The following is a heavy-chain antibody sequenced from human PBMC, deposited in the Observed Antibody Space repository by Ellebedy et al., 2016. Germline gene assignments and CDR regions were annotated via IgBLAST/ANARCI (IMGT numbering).Heavy chain of an antibody. J-gene: IGHJ4*02. CDR3: ARDQTVGGPTVIDN. V-gene: IGHV3-23*01. D-gene: IGHD4-17*01. CDR2: ISGAGYTT. Sequence: GESLKISCATSGFSFSNYFMTWIRRAPGKGLEWVATISGAGYTTFFADSVKGRFTISRDNSKDTLYLHMNSLRAEDTAVYYCARDQTVGGPTVIDNWGQGTLVIVSS. CDR1: GFSFSNYF.